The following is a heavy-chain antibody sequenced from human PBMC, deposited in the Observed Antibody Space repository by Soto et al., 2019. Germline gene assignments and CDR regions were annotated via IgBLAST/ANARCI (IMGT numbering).Heavy chain of an antibody. V-gene: IGHV1-69*12. CDR2: IIPIFGTA. CDR1: GGTFSSYA. Sequence: QVQLVQSGAEVKKPGSSVKVSCKASGGTFSSYAISWVRQAPGQGLEWMGGIIPIFGTANYAQKFQGRVTITADESTTTAYMELSSLRSEDTAVYYCARCLVVSTSGRDYYYGMDVWGQGTTVTVSS. CDR3: ARCLVVSTSGRDYYYGMDV. J-gene: IGHJ6*02. D-gene: IGHD2-15*01.